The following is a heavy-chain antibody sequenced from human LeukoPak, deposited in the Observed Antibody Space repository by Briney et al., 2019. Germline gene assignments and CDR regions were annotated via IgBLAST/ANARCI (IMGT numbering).Heavy chain of an antibody. CDR1: GFTFSSLD. CDR2: IGTASDT. D-gene: IGHD1-1*01. V-gene: IGHV3-13*01. CDR3: ARGPPRGKYYYMDV. J-gene: IGHJ6*03. Sequence: GGSLRLSCAPSGFTFSSLDMHWVRQPTGQGLDWVSTIGTASDTYYPGSVEGRFTLSRDNAKNSLYLQMNSLTAGDTAVYYCARGPPRGKYYYMDVWGRGTTVTVSS.